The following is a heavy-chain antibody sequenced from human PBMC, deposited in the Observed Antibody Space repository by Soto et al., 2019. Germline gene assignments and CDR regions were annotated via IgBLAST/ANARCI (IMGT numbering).Heavy chain of an antibody. D-gene: IGHD2-15*01. J-gene: IGHJ1*01. CDR3: VRGYCTTSPCSGDFQF. V-gene: IGHV1-46*01. CDR2: IHPSGDT. CDR1: GYKFTTCF. Sequence: ASVRLSCKSSGYKFTTCFIHWVLQAPGQGLEWMGMIHPSGDTGYAQKFRGRVTMTIDTSTTTAYMELRNLTSEDTAVYFSVRGYCTTSPCSGDFQFWGQGTLVTVSS.